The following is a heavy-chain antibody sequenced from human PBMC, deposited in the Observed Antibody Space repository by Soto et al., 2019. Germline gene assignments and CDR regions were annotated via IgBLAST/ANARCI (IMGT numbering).Heavy chain of an antibody. CDR3: AKEDNDYYYGMDV. J-gene: IGHJ6*02. V-gene: IGHV3-23*01. CDR1: GFTFINYA. Sequence: GGSLRLSCAASGFTFINYAMSWVRQAPGKGLEWVSDISGSGGTTYYADSAKGRFTISRDNSKNTLYLQMNSLRAEDTAVYYCAKEDNDYYYGMDVWGQGTTVTVSS. D-gene: IGHD2-8*01. CDR2: ISGSGGTT.